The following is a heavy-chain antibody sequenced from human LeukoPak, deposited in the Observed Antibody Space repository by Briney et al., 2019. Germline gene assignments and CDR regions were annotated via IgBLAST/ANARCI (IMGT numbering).Heavy chain of an antibody. CDR2: ISSSSSHI. CDR3: ARDARRGVVVAATPSPFDY. J-gene: IGHJ4*02. CDR1: GFTFSILS. Sequence: PGESLTLPCALSGFTFSILSMQWVRPPTGRGLEWVSSISSSSSHIYYADSVEGRLTISRAHAQHPLYLQMNSLRAEDTAVYYCARDARRGVVVAATPSPFDYWGQGTLVTVSS. V-gene: IGHV3-21*01. D-gene: IGHD2-15*01.